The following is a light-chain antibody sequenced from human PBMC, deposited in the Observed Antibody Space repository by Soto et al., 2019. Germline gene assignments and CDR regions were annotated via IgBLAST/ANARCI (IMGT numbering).Light chain of an antibody. V-gene: IGKV3-20*01. CDR3: QQYGSSPRT. Sequence: EIVLTQSTVTLSLSPGERATFSCRASQSVSSSYLAWYQQKHGHAPRLLISGASSRTTGIPDRFSGSGSETEFTLTISRLEPDDFALYYWQQYGSSPRTFGQGTKVESK. CDR1: QSVSSSY. CDR2: GAS. J-gene: IGKJ1*01.